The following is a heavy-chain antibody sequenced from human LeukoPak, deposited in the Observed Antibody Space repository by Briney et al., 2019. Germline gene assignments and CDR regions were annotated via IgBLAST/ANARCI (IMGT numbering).Heavy chain of an antibody. Sequence: GRSLRLSCAASGFTFSSYGMHWVRQAPGKGLEWVAVIWYDGSNKYYADSVKGRFTISRDNSKNSLYLQMNSLRAEDTAVYYCARVGSGGGYFDYWGQGTLVTVSS. V-gene: IGHV3-33*01. D-gene: IGHD6-19*01. J-gene: IGHJ4*02. CDR1: GFTFSSYG. CDR3: ARVGSGGGYFDY. CDR2: IWYDGSNK.